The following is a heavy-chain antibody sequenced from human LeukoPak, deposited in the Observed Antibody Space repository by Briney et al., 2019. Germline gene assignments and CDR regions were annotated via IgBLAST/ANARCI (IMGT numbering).Heavy chain of an antibody. D-gene: IGHD6-13*01. CDR2: MNPNSGNT. J-gene: IGHJ6*03. V-gene: IGHV1-8*01. CDR1: GYTFTSYD. Sequence: ASVKVSFKASGYTFTSYDINWVRQATGQGLEWMGWMNPNSGNTGYAPTFQGRVTMTRNTSISTAYMELSSLRSEDTAVYYCARGQQLGYYYYYYMDVWGKGTTVTVSS. CDR3: ARGQQLGYYYYYYMDV.